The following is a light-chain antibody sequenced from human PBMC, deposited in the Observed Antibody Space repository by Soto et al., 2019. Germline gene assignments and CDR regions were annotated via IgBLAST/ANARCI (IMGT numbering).Light chain of an antibody. CDR3: SSYAGSNNWV. Sequence: QSALTQPPSASGSPGQSLTISCTGTSTDVGNYNYVSWYQQHPGKAPKLMISDVNRRPSGVPDRFSGSKSGNTASRTVSELQAEDEADYYCSSYAGSNNWVFGGGTKLTVL. CDR2: DVN. V-gene: IGLV2-8*01. J-gene: IGLJ2*01. CDR1: STDVGNYNY.